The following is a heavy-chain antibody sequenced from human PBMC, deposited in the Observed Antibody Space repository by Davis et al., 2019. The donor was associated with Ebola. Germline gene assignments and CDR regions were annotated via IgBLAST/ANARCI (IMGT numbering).Heavy chain of an antibody. CDR2: INPSGGST. V-gene: IGHV1-46*01. J-gene: IGHJ4*02. CDR3: ARAYSSSSYPQ. D-gene: IGHD6-6*01. Sequence: AASVKVSCKASGYTFTSYYMHWVRQAPGQGLEWMGIINPSGGSTSYAQKFQGRVTMTRDTSISTAYMELSRLRSDDTAVYYCARAYSSSSYPQWGQGTLVTVSS. CDR1: GYTFTSYY.